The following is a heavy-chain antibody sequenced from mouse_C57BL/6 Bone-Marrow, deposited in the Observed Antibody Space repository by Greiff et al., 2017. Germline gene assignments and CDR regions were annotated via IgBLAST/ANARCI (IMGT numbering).Heavy chain of an antibody. J-gene: IGHJ3*01. CDR3: ARRGGAY. Sequence: EVQLQQPGAELVKPGASVKLSCTASGFNIKDDYMHWVKQRPEQGLEWIGWIDPENGDTEYASKFQGKATITADTSSNTAYLQLSSLTSEDTAVYYCARRGGAYWGQGTLVTVSA. CDR2: IDPENGDT. V-gene: IGHV14-4*01. CDR1: GFNIKDDY.